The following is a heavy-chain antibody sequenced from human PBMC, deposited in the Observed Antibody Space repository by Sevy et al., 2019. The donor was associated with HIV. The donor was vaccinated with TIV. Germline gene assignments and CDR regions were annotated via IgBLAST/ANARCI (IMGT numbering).Heavy chain of an antibody. CDR1: GFTFSSYS. J-gene: IGHJ5*02. CDR3: ARDLGYSSSSGDWFDP. CDR2: ISSSSSTI. D-gene: IGHD6-6*01. Sequence: GGSLRLSCAASGFTFSSYSMNWVRQAPGKGLEWVSYISSSSSTIYYADSVKGRFTISRDNAKNSLYLQMNSLRAEDTAVYYCARDLGYSSSSGDWFDPWGQGTLVTVSS. V-gene: IGHV3-48*01.